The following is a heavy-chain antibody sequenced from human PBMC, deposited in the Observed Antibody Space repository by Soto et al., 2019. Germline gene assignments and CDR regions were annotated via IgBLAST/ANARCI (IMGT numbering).Heavy chain of an antibody. CDR1: GFTFTSSA. D-gene: IGHD3-3*01. CDR2: IVVGSGNT. V-gene: IGHV1-58*01. Sequence: QMQLVQSGPEVKKPGTSVKVSCKASGFTFTSSAVQWVRQARGQRLEWIGWIVVGSGNTNYAQKFQERVTITRDMSTSTAYMELSSLRSEDTAVYYCAADKIFGVVTLDYWGQGTLVTVSS. CDR3: AADKIFGVVTLDY. J-gene: IGHJ4*02.